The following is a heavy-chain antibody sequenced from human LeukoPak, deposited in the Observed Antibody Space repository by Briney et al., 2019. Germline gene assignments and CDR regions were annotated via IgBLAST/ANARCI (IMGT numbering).Heavy chain of an antibody. J-gene: IGHJ4*02. V-gene: IGHV4-34*01. CDR2: INHSGST. Sequence: SETLSLTCAVYGGSFSAYYWSWIRQPPGKGLEWIGEINHSGSTNYNPSLKSRVTISVDTSKNQFSLTLSSVTAADTAVYYCATTIGDYDILTGYYYYYFDYWGQGTLVTVSS. D-gene: IGHD3-9*01. CDR3: ATTIGDYDILTGYYYYYFDY. CDR1: GGSFSAYY.